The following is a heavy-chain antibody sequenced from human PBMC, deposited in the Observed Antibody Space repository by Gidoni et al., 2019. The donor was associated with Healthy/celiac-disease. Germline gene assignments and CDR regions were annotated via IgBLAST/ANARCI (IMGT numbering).Heavy chain of an antibody. CDR3: AKGMYSSGWDTSQLDY. CDR2: ISYDGSNK. J-gene: IGHJ4*02. CDR1: EFTFSSYG. D-gene: IGHD6-19*01. V-gene: IGHV3-30*18. Sequence: QVQLVESGGGVVQPGRSLRLSCAASEFTFSSYGMHWVRQAPGKGLEWVAVISYDGSNKYYADSVKGRFTISRDNSKNTLYLQMNSLRAEDTAVYYCAKGMYSSGWDTSQLDYWGQGTLVTVSS.